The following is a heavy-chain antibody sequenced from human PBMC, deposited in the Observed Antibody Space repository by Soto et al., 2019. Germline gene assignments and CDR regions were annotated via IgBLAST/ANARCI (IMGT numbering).Heavy chain of an antibody. CDR2: ISSDGNNK. J-gene: IGHJ4*02. CDR1: GFTFMNYA. CDR3: ARDQDSAMIT. D-gene: IGHD5-18*01. V-gene: IGHV3-30-3*01. Sequence: QVHLVESGGGVVQPGRSLRLSCGASGFTFMNYAMHWVRQAPGKGLEWVTIISSDGNNKYYADSVKGRFTISRDNSKNTLYLQMNSLSVEDTAIHYCARDQDSAMITWGQGTLVTVSS.